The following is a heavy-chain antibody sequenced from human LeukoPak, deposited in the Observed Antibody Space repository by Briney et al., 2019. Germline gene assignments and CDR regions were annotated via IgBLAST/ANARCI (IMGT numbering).Heavy chain of an antibody. J-gene: IGHJ4*02. V-gene: IGHV3-23*01. CDR2: ISGSGGAT. D-gene: IGHD3-3*01. CDR1: GFTFSIYA. CDR3: ARRQDFWSAYYHPDFDC. Sequence: GGSLRLSCAASGFTFSIYAMSWVRQTPAKGLEWVSAISGSGGATYYTDSVKGRFTISRDNSNNTLYLQMNSLKVEDTALYYCARRQDFWSAYYHPDFDCWGQGTLVTVSS.